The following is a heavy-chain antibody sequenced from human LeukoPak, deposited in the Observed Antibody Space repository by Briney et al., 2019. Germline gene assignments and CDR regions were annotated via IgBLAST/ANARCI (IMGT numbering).Heavy chain of an antibody. Sequence: SETLSLTCAVYGGSFSGYYWSWIRQTPGKGLEWIGEINHSGSTNYNPSLKSRVTISVDTSKNQFSLKLSSVTAADTAVYYCARGRDSIAARHFDYWGQGTLVTASS. V-gene: IGHV4-34*01. D-gene: IGHD6-6*01. CDR1: GGSFSGYY. J-gene: IGHJ4*02. CDR3: ARGRDSIAARHFDY. CDR2: INHSGST.